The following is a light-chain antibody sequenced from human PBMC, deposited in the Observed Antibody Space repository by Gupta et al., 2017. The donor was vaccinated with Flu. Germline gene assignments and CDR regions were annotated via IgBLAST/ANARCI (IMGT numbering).Light chain of an antibody. Sequence: KTVNSAGTRSSGSIDSNYVKGYQQRTGSATSIVIDETEQRTAGVPDRFSGSIGRSNSASLTISGLKNDDEDDYYCHSYDGNNWIFGAGTKLTVL. CDR3: HSYDGNNWI. J-gene: IGLJ2*01. CDR1: SGSIDSNY. CDR2: ETE. V-gene: IGLV6-57*03.